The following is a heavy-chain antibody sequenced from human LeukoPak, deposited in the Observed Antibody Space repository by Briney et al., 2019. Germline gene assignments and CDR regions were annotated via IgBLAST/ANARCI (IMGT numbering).Heavy chain of an antibody. V-gene: IGHV3-11*06. CDR3: ARDFTSGGYDF. D-gene: IGHD2-15*01. J-gene: IGHJ4*02. CDR1: GFTFSDYY. Sequence: GGSLRLSCAASGFTFSDYYMSWIRQAPGKGLEWLSYISDSTNYTNYADSVKGRFTISRDNAKNSLFLQMDSLRAEDTAMYYCARDFTSGGYDFWGQGTLVTVSS. CDR2: ISDSTNYT.